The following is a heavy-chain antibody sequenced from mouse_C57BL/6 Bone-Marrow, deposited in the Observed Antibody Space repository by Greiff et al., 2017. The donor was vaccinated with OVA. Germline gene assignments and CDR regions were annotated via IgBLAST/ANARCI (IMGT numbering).Heavy chain of an antibody. Sequence: EVQLKESGPELVKPGASVKISCKASGYSFTDYNMNWVKQSNGKSLEWIGVINPNYGTTSYNQKFKGKATLTVDQSSSTAYMQLNSLTSEDSAVYYCARSATVVATRYFDDWGQGTTLTVSS. CDR1: GYSFTDYN. CDR3: ARSATVVATRYFDD. D-gene: IGHD1-1*01. CDR2: INPNYGTT. J-gene: IGHJ2*01. V-gene: IGHV1-39*01.